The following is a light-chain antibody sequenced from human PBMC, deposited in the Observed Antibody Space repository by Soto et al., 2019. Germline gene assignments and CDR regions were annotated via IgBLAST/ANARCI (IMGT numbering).Light chain of an antibody. CDR3: SSYRSSGTVV. CDR2: AVT. J-gene: IGLJ2*01. Sequence: ALTQPASVSGSPGQSITISCTGTSSDVGGYNYVSWYQQHPGKAPKLMIYAVTNRPSGVSNRFSGSKSGNTASLTISGLQAEDEADYYCSSYRSSGTVVFGGGTQLTVL. CDR1: SSDVGGYNY. V-gene: IGLV2-14*01.